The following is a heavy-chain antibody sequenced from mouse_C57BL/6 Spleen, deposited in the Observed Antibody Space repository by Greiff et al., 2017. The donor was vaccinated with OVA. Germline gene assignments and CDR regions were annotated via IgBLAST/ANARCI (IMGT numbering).Heavy chain of an antibody. CDR3: ARFGLGRNYFDY. CDR2: IDPSDSYT. V-gene: IGHV1-69*01. Sequence: VQLQQPGAELVMPGASVKLSCKASGYTFTSYWMHWVKQRPGQGLEWIGEIDPSDSYTNYNQKFKGKSTLTVDKSSSTAYMQLSSLTSEDSAVYYCARFGLGRNYFDYWGQGTTLTVSS. J-gene: IGHJ2*01. CDR1: GYTFTSYW. D-gene: IGHD4-1*01.